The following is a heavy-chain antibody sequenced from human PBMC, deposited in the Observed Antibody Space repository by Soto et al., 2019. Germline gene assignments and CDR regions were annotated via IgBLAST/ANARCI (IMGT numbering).Heavy chain of an antibody. CDR3: ARVHVMVVAGSTFDY. CDR1: GYSISGGSY. Sequence: SETLSLTCTVSGYSISGGSYWAWIRQPPGKGPEWIASIYHGGTTFYNPSLKSRITISVDTSNIQFSLKLTSVTAADTAVYYWARVHVMVVAGSTFDYWGHGTLVTVSS. CDR2: IYHGGTT. D-gene: IGHD6-19*01. V-gene: IGHV4-38-2*02. J-gene: IGHJ4*01.